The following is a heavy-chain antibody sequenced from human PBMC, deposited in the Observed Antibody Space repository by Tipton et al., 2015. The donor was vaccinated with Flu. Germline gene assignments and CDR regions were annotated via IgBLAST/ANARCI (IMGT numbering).Heavy chain of an antibody. D-gene: IGHD6-25*01. CDR1: GGTFSDYA. Sequence: QVQLVQSGAEVKKPGSSIKVSCKASGGTFSDYAINWVRQAPGQGLEWMGGIILIFGTTDYAQKFQGRVTFTADESTSTAYMELRSLGSDDTAVYYCARVIWRSSGLDYWGQGTLVTVSS. CDR2: IILIFGTT. J-gene: IGHJ4*02. CDR3: ARVIWRSSGLDY. V-gene: IGHV1-69*01.